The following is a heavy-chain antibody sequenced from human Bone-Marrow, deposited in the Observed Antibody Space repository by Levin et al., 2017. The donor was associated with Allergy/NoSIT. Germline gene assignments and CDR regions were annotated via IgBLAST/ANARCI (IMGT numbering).Heavy chain of an antibody. CDR3: MRLSGARVGP. CDR1: GYSFTTYW. Sequence: GESLKISCQASGYSFTTYWIGWVRQMPGKGLEWMGIIFPLDSDTRYSPSFQGQVTISVDKSQNTAYLHLGSLKASDTGMYYCMRLSGARVGPWGQGARVTVSS. V-gene: IGHV5-51*01. CDR2: IFPLDSDT. D-gene: IGHD1-26*01. J-gene: IGHJ5*02.